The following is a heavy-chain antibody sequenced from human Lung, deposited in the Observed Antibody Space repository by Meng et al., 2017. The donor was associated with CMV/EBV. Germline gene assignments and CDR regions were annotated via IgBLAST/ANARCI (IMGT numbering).Heavy chain of an antibody. CDR1: ACGFPTNH. Sequence: CAAHQSLGQSVTLTWKVSACGFPTNHHHCGRQVRGQVHDLRGWMDPKSGGPNYAQKSPSRATITRDSSIRTAYMELSRLRSDDTAVYYCAREWLVEDLRYFDLWGRGTLVTVSS. D-gene: IGHD3-22*01. J-gene: IGHJ2*01. V-gene: IGHV1-2*02. CDR3: AREWLVEDLRYFDL. CDR2: MDPKSGGP.